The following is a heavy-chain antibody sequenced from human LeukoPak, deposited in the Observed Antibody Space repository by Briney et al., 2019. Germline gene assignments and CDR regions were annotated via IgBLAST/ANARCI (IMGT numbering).Heavy chain of an antibody. D-gene: IGHD3-10*01. CDR2: IYYSGST. V-gene: IGHV4-59*12. CDR3: ARGLYYGSGSYFRAFRWFDP. Sequence: SETLSLTCTVSGGSISSYYWSWIRQPPGKGLEWIGYIYYSGSTNYNPSLKSRVTISVDTSKNQFSLKLSSVTAADTAVYYCARGLYYGSGSYFRAFRWFDPWGQGTLVTVSS. CDR1: GGSISSYY. J-gene: IGHJ5*02.